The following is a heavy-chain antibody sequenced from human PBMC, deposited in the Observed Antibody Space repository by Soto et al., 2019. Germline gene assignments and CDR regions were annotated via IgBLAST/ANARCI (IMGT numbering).Heavy chain of an antibody. V-gene: IGHV3-23*01. CDR1: GFTFSSYD. CDR2: IRVGGGT. D-gene: IGHD2-8*02. J-gene: IGHJ4*03. CDR3: AKAIATGGGAFDN. Sequence: PGGSLRLSCAASGFTFSSYDMSWVRQAPGKGLEWVSTIRVGGGTHYPDSVKARSTIYSDNSQNPQFLKLNTLTAGDTYVYYCAKAIATGGGAFDNCGQGTLVTVSS.